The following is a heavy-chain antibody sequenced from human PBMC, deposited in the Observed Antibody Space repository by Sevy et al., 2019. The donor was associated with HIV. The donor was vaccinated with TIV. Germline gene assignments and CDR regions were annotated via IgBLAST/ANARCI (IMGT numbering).Heavy chain of an antibody. CDR3: ARDPVMVPYYFDY. Sequence: SSVKVSCKASGGTFSSYAISWVRQAPGQGLEWMGRIIPIFGTANYAQKFQGRVTITADEPTSTAYMELSSLGSEDTAVYYCARDPVMVPYYFDYWGQGTLVTVSS. J-gene: IGHJ4*02. D-gene: IGHD2-8*01. V-gene: IGHV1-69*13. CDR2: IIPIFGTA. CDR1: GGTFSSYA.